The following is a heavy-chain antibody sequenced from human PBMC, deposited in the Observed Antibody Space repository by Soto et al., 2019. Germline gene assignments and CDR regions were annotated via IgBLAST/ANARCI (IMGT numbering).Heavy chain of an antibody. CDR2: IYYNGHT. CDR1: GGSITSDY. D-gene: IGHD3-10*01. J-gene: IGHJ4*02. V-gene: IGHV4-59*08. CDR3: ARHLRRDSVSTPFDF. Sequence: QVHLQESGPGLMKPSETLSLTCAISGGSITSDYWIWLRQPPGKGLEWIGYIYYNGHTNYNPSLKSRVTRSVDTSKKQFSLKLSAVTAADTAVYYCARHLRRDSVSTPFDFWGQRTLVTVSS.